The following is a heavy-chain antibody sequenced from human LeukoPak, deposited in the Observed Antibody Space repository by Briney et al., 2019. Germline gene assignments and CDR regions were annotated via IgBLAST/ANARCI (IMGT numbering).Heavy chain of an antibody. V-gene: IGHV5-51*01. J-gene: IGHJ1*01. CDR1: GYSLTNYW. CDR2: IYPDDSDT. CDR3: ATVPNYYGVTGQTQYFQH. D-gene: IGHD3-10*01. Sequence: GESLKISCKGSGYSLTNYWIGWVRQMPGKGLEWMGIIYPDDSDTRYSPSFQGQVTISADKSISTAYLQWSSLKASDTAMYYCATVPNYYGVTGQTQYFQHWGQGTLVTVSS.